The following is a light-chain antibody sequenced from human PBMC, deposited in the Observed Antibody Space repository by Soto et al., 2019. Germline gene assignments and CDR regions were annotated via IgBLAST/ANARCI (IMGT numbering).Light chain of an antibody. CDR1: QSLLHSTGNNY. CDR2: LGS. J-gene: IGKJ5*01. Sequence: DIVMTQSPLSLPVTPGEPAAISCRSSQSLLHSTGNNYLDWYLQRPGQSPQLLIYLGSNRASGVTDRFSASGSGTDFTLRIRRVEAEDVGVYYCLQALQSPPTFGQGTRLEIK. V-gene: IGKV2-28*01. CDR3: LQALQSPPT.